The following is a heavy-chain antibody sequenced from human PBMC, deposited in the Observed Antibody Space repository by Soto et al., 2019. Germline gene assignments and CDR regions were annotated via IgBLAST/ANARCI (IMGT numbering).Heavy chain of an antibody. D-gene: IGHD6-13*01. CDR1: GGTFSSYA. CDR3: AGPVYSSRYYGMDV. Sequence: GASVKVSCKASGGTFSSYAISWVRQAPGQGLEWMGGIIPIFGTANYAQKFQGRVTITADESTSTAYMELSSLRSEDTAVYYCAGPVYSSRYYGMDVWGQGTTVTVSS. CDR2: IIPIFGTA. J-gene: IGHJ6*02. V-gene: IGHV1-69*13.